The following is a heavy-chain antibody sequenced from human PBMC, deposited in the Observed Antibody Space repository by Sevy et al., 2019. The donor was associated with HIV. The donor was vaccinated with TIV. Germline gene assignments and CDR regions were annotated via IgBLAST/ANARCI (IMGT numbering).Heavy chain of an antibody. Sequence: SESLSLTCAVYGGSFSGYYWSWIRQPPGKGLEWIGEINHSGSTNYNRSLKSRVTISVDTSKNQFSLKLSSVTAADRAGYYCARGRRRLPRNRKPTIPTHDWFDPWGQGTLVTGSS. D-gene: IGHD2-21*01. CDR3: ARGRRRLPRNRKPTIPTHDWFDP. CDR2: INHSGST. CDR1: GGSFSGYY. V-gene: IGHV4-34*01. J-gene: IGHJ5*02.